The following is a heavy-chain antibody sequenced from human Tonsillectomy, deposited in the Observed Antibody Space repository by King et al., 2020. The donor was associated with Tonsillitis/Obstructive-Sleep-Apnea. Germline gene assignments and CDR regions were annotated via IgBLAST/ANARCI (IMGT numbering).Heavy chain of an antibody. Sequence: QLQESGPGLVKPSETLSLTCTVSGGSISSSSYYWGWIRQPPGKGLEWIGSIYYSGSTYYNPSLKSRVTISVDTSKNQFSLKLSSVTAADTAVYYCARISRGGIAAAGREPYFDYWGQGTLVTVSS. CDR2: IYYSGST. J-gene: IGHJ4*02. V-gene: IGHV4-39*01. D-gene: IGHD6-13*01. CDR3: ARISRGGIAAAGREPYFDY. CDR1: GGSISSSSYY.